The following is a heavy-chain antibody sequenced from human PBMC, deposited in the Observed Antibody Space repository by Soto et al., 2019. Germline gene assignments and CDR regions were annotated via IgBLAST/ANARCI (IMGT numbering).Heavy chain of an antibody. D-gene: IGHD5-12*01. J-gene: IGHJ3*02. Sequence: GGSLRLSCAASGFTFSSYEMDWVRQAPGKGLEWVAYISSSGYIMYADSVKGRFTISRDNADNSLYLQMNSLRAEDTAVYYCTKEKSVMYSGYDAFDIWGRGTMVTVSS. CDR2: ISSSGYI. CDR3: TKEKSVMYSGYDAFDI. CDR1: GFTFSSYE. V-gene: IGHV3-48*03.